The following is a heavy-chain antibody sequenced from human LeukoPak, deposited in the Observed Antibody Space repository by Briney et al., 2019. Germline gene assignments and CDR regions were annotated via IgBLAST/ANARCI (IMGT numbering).Heavy chain of an antibody. D-gene: IGHD4-11*01. CDR2: IIPIFGTA. Sequence: SVKVSCKASGDTFSSYVISWVRQAPGQGLEWMGGIIPIFGTANYAQKFQGRVTITTDESTSTASMELSSLRSEDTAVYYCARAGYNNYPTHYFDFWGQGTLVTVSS. CDR1: GDTFSSYV. J-gene: IGHJ4*02. CDR3: ARAGYNNYPTHYFDF. V-gene: IGHV1-69*05.